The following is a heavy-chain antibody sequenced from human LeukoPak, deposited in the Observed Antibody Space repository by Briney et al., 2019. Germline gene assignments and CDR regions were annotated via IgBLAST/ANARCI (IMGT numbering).Heavy chain of an antibody. V-gene: IGHV3-48*04. CDR3: QYSSSWYGYSWFDP. Sequence: GGSLRLPCAASGFTFSSYSMNWVRQAPGKGLEWVSYISSSSSTIYYADSVKGRFTISRDNAKNSLYLQMNSLRAEDTAVYYCQYSSSWYGYSWFDPWGQGTLVTVSS. J-gene: IGHJ5*02. D-gene: IGHD6-13*01. CDR1: GFTFSSYS. CDR2: ISSSSSTI.